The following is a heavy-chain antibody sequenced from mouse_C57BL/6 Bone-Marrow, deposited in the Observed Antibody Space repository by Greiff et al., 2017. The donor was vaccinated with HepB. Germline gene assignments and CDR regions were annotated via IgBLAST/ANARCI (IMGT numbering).Heavy chain of an antibody. Sequence: QVQLQQPGAELVKPGASVKMSCKASGYTFTSYWITWVKQRPGQGLEWIGDIYPGSGSTNYNEKFKSKATLTVDTSSSTAYMQLSSLTSEDSAVYYCARGVTTVVAPTFDFDYWGQGTTLTVSS. D-gene: IGHD1-1*01. CDR3: ARGVTTVVAPTFDFDY. V-gene: IGHV1-55*01. CDR2: IYPGSGST. J-gene: IGHJ2*01. CDR1: GYTFTSYW.